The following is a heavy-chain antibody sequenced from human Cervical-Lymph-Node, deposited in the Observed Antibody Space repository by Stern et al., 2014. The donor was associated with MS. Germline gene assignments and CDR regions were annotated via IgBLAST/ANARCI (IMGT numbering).Heavy chain of an antibody. V-gene: IGHV4-38-2*02. J-gene: IGHJ5*02. CDR2: IYHSGGT. CDR3: AREEQQLVHGNWFDP. D-gene: IGHD6-13*01. Sequence: VQLEESGPGLVKPSETLSLTCTVSGYSISSGYYWGWLRQPPGKGLEGIGSIYHSGGTSYNPSLKSRVTIAVDTSKNQFSLKLSSGTAADTAVYYCAREEQQLVHGNWFDPWGQGTLVTVSS. CDR1: GYSISSGYY.